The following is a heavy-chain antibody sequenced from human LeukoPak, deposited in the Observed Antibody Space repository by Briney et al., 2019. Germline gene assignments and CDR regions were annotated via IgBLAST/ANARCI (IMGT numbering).Heavy chain of an antibody. D-gene: IGHD5-12*01. J-gene: IGHJ4*02. CDR3: ARARRYSGYVYYFDY. Sequence: GGSLRLSCAASGFTFSSYWMSWVRQAPGKGLEWVANIKQDGSEKYYVDSVKGRFTISRDNAKNSLYLQMNSLRAEDTAVYYCARARRYSGYVYYFDYWGQGTLVTVSS. CDR2: IKQDGSEK. V-gene: IGHV3-7*01. CDR1: GFTFSSYW.